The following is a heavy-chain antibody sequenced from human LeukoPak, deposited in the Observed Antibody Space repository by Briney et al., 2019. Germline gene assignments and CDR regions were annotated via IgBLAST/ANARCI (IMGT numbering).Heavy chain of an antibody. Sequence: SETLSLTCTVSGGSISSYYWSWIRQPAGKGLEWIGHIYSSGSTSYKPSLKSRVTVSVDTSKNQFSLMVSSVTAADTAIYYCARGRAYYDSTGYFIWGQETMITVSS. V-gene: IGHV4-4*07. J-gene: IGHJ3*02. D-gene: IGHD3-22*01. CDR1: GGSISSYY. CDR3: ARGRAYYDSTGYFI. CDR2: IYSSGST.